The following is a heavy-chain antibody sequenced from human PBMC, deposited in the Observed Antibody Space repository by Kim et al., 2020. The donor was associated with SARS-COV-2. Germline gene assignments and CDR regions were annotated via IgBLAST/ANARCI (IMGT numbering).Heavy chain of an antibody. D-gene: IGHD1-1*01. CDR3: VRGDLVKIGTTSVFYHYYGMDV. Sequence: GGALRLSCAASGFTFSNNWMHWVRQAPGKGLVWVSRINGDGRVTNYADSMKGRFTISRANAKNTLYLQMNSLRADDTAMYFCVRGDLVKIGTTSVFYHYYGMDVWGQGTTVTVSS. J-gene: IGHJ6*02. V-gene: IGHV3-74*01. CDR1: GFTFSNNW. CDR2: INGDGRVT.